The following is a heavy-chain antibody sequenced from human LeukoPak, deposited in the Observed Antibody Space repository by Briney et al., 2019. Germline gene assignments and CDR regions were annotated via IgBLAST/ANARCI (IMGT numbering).Heavy chain of an antibody. Sequence: GGSLRLSCAASGFTFSSYAMHWVRQAPGKGLEWVAVISYDGSNKYYADSVKGRFTISRDNSKNTLYLQMNSLRAEDTAVYYCAIRPVGAFDIWGQGTMVTVSS. V-gene: IGHV3-30*04. D-gene: IGHD2-2*02. CDR2: ISYDGSNK. CDR3: AIRPVGAFDI. CDR1: GFTFSSYA. J-gene: IGHJ3*02.